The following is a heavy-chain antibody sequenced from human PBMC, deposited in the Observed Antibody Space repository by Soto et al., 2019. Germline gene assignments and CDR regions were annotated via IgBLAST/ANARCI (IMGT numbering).Heavy chain of an antibody. CDR3: VRDGTKTLRDWFDP. D-gene: IGHD1-1*01. J-gene: IGHJ5*02. V-gene: IGHV4-4*07. CDR1: GASISGFY. Sequence: ASETLSLTCTVSGASISGFYWSWIRKSAGKGLEWIGRIYATGTTDYNPSLKSRVMMSVDTSKKQFSLKLRSVAAADTAVYYCVRDGTKTLRDWFDPWGQGMSVTVSS. CDR2: IYATGTT.